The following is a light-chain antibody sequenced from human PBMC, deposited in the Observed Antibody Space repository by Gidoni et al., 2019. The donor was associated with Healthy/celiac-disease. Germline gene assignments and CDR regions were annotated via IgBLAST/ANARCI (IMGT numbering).Light chain of an antibody. CDR1: QSASSSY. CDR2: GAS. CDR3: QQYGSSPWT. Sequence: EIALTQSPGTLSLYPGERATLSCRASQSASSSYLAWYQQKPGQAPRLLIYGASSRATGIPDRFSGSGSGTDFTLTISRLEPEDFAVYYCQQYGSSPWTFGQGTKVEIK. J-gene: IGKJ1*01. V-gene: IGKV3-20*01.